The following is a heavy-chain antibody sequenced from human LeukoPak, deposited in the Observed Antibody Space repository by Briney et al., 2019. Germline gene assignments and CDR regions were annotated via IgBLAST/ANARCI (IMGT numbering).Heavy chain of an antibody. V-gene: IGHV3-74*01. Sequence: GGSLRLSCAASGFTFSSYWMNWVRQAPGKGLVWASRIASDGSSTTYADSVKGRFSITRDNAKNTLYLQMNSLRVEDTAVYYCARGRPHGNDYWGQGTLVTVSS. D-gene: IGHD4-23*01. CDR1: GFTFSSYW. CDR3: ARGRPHGNDY. CDR2: IASDGSST. J-gene: IGHJ4*02.